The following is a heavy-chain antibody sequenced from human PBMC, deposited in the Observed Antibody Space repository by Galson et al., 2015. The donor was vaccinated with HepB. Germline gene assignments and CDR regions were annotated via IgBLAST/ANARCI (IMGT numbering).Heavy chain of an antibody. D-gene: IGHD2-2*01. CDR2: MNPNSGNT. CDR3: ARGRGVVPAATEYFQH. J-gene: IGHJ1*01. Sequence: SVTVSCKASGYTFTSYDINWVRQATGQGLEWMGWMNPNSGNTGYAQKFQGRVTMTRNTSISTAYMELSSLRSEDTAVYYCARGRGVVPAATEYFQHWGQGTLVTVSS. CDR1: GYTFTSYD. V-gene: IGHV1-8*01.